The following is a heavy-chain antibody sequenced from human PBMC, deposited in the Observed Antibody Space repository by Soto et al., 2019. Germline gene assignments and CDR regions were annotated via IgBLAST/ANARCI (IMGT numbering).Heavy chain of an antibody. D-gene: IGHD3-3*01. CDR2: INHSGST. Sequence: SETLSLTCAVYGGSFSDYYWSWIRQPPGKGLEWIGQINHSGSTTYNPSLKSRVTISIDTSKNQFSLNLSSVTAADTAVYYCARLHKYYDFWRGSNDPFDIWGQGTMVTVSS. V-gene: IGHV4-34*01. CDR3: ARLHKYYDFWRGSNDPFDI. CDR1: GGSFSDYY. J-gene: IGHJ3*02.